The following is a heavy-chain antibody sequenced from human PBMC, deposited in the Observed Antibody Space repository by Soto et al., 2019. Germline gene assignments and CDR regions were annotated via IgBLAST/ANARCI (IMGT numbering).Heavy chain of an antibody. CDR2: ISPYNSNT. CDR1: GYIFIKYG. Sequence: ASVKVACKAAGYIFIKYGISWMQQAPGQGLEWMGGISPYNSNTHYAQNLLGRVTVTRDTSTSTAYMELTSLRSDDTAVYYRARTGGDCTQGVCYDYWGQGPLVTVAS. J-gene: IGHJ4*02. D-gene: IGHD2-8*01. CDR3: ARTGGDCTQGVCYDY. V-gene: IGHV1-18*01.